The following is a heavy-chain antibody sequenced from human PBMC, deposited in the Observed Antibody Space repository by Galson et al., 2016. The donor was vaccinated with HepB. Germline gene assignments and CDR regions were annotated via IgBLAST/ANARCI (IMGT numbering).Heavy chain of an antibody. J-gene: IGHJ5*02. Sequence: SLRLSCAASGFTFRNYGMHWVRQAPGKGLEWVALISHDGRLKYYADSVKGRFTISRDNSKNTLYLQMNSLRAEDTAVYYCAKDSGCTNPGCQNNWCDPWGQGTLVTVSS. D-gene: IGHD2-8*01. CDR1: GFTFRNYG. CDR3: AKDSGCTNPGCQNNWCDP. CDR2: ISHDGRLK. V-gene: IGHV3-30*18.